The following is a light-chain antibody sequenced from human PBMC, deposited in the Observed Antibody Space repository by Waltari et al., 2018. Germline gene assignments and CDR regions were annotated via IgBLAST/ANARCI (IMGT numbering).Light chain of an antibody. CDR1: QSVSSSY. J-gene: IGKJ4*01. V-gene: IGKV3-20*01. CDR2: GAS. CDR3: QQYGSSPRT. Sequence: EIVLTPSPGPLSLSPGDRATLSCRASQSVSSSYLAWYQQTPGQAPRLLIYGASSRATGIPDRFSGSGSGTDFTLTISRLEPEDFAVYYCQQYGSSPRTFGGGTKVEIK.